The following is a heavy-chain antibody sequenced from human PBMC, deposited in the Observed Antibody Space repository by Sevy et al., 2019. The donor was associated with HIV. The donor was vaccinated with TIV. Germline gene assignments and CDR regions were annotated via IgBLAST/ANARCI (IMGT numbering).Heavy chain of an antibody. CDR2: IFHSGNS. J-gene: IGHJ4*02. CDR3: ARSSSAYPYHFDY. Sequence: SETLSLTCAVSGGSISTDLYSWNWIRQPPGKGLEWIGYIFHSGNSYYNPSLKSRVTISIDRSKNQFSLNLSSVTAADTAVYYCARSSSAYPYHFDYWGQGTLVTVSS. CDR1: GGSISTDLYS. V-gene: IGHV4-30-2*01.